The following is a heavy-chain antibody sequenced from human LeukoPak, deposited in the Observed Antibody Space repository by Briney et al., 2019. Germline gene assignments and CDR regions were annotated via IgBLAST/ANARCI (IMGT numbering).Heavy chain of an antibody. Sequence: SETLSLTCTVSGGSISTFSWSWIRQFPGKGLEWIGSIYIKSTNYNPSLKSRVAISVDTSKNQFSLRLDSVTTADTAVYYCARDTTGASGMQYWGQGTLVTVSS. CDR1: GGSISTFS. CDR3: ARDTTGASGMQY. V-gene: IGHV4-59*01. D-gene: IGHD1-14*01. J-gene: IGHJ4*02. CDR2: IYIKST.